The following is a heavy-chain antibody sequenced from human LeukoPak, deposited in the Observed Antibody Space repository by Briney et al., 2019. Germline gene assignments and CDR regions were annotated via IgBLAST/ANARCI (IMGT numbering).Heavy chain of an antibody. CDR2: ISGSGGST. CDR1: GFTFSSYA. Sequence: GGSLRLSCAASGFTFSSYAMSWVRQAPWKGLEWVSAISGSGGSTYYADSVKGRFTISRDNSKNTLYLQMNSLRAEDTAVYYCAKDWSQVGSFMDVWGKGTTVTVSS. CDR3: AKDWSQVGSFMDV. D-gene: IGHD3-3*01. V-gene: IGHV3-23*01. J-gene: IGHJ6*04.